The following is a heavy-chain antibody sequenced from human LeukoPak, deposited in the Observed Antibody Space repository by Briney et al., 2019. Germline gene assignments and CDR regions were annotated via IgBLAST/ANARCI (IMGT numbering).Heavy chain of an antibody. CDR2: ISSSGSVL. V-gene: IGHV3-11*04. J-gene: IGHJ5*02. CDR1: GFTFSDYY. CDR3: ASTVVPAALNWFDP. Sequence: GGSLRLSCAASGFTFSDYYMSWVRQAPGKGLEWLSYISSSGSVLQYADSVKGRFTISRDNAKNSLYLQMSSLRAEDTAVYYCASTVVPAALNWFDPWGQGTLVTVSS. D-gene: IGHD2-2*01.